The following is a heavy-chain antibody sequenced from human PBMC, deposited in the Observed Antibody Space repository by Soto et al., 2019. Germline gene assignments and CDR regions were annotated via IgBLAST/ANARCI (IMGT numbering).Heavy chain of an antibody. CDR1: GGSISSYY. D-gene: IGHD3-3*01. J-gene: IGHJ6*02. CDR3: AAMYYDFWSGYVTNYYGMDV. CDR2: IYYSGST. V-gene: IGHV4-59*01. Sequence: SETLSLTCTVSGGSISSYYWSWIRQPPGKGLEWIGYIYYSGSTNYNPSLKSRVTISVDTSKNQFSLKLSSVTAADTAVYYCAAMYYDFWSGYVTNYYGMDVWGQGTTVTVS.